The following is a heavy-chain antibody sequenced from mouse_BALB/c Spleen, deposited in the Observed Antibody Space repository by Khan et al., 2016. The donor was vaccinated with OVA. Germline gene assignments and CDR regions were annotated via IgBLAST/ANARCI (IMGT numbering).Heavy chain of an antibody. CDR1: GYTFTSNT. Sequence: QVQLQQSGAELARPGASVKMSCKASGYTFTSNTMHWVKQRPGQGLEWIGYINPRSSYTNYNQKFKDKATLTADKSSNTAYMQLSSLTFEDSAVYYCARRTTGYAMDYWGQGTSVTVSS. CDR3: ARRTTGYAMDY. J-gene: IGHJ4*01. CDR2: INPRSSYT. D-gene: IGHD2-14*01. V-gene: IGHV1-4*01.